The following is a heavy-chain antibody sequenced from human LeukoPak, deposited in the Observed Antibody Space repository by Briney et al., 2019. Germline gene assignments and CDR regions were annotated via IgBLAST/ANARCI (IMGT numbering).Heavy chain of an antibody. D-gene: IGHD3-22*01. CDR3: ASGYYYDSSGYHTPLIY. V-gene: IGHV4-61*01. Sequence: SETLSLTCSVSGGSIGSSSYYWSWIRQPPGKGLEWIGYIYYSGSTNYNPSLKSRVTISVDTSKNQFSLKLSSVTAADTAVYYCASGYYYDSSGYHTPLIYWGQGTLVTVSS. CDR1: GGSIGSSSYY. CDR2: IYYSGST. J-gene: IGHJ4*02.